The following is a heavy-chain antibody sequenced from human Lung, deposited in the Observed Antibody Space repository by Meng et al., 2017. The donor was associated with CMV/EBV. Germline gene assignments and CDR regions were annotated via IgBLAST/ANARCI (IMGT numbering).Heavy chain of an antibody. CDR1: GFIFSNYD. Sequence: GGSXRLXCAASGFIFSNYDMHWVRQAPGKGLEWVAIIRYDGSNKYNTDSVKGRFTISRDNSKNTLSLQMNSLGAGDTAVYYCAKNGQGTSGWFYFDLLGQGXLVTVSS. J-gene: IGHJ4*02. CDR3: AKNGQGTSGWFYFDL. CDR2: IRYDGSNK. V-gene: IGHV3-30*02. D-gene: IGHD6-19*01.